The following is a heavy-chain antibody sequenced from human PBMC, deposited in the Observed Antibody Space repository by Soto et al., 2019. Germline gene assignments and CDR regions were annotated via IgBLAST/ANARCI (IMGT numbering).Heavy chain of an antibody. Sequence: QVQLVESGGGVVQPRRSLRLSCAASGFTFSSYAMHWVRQAPGKGLEWVAVISYDGSNKYYADSVKGRFTISRDNSKNTLYLQMNSLRAEDTAVYYCARDPNGSDGSGIRVHFDYWGQRTLVTVSS. CDR2: ISYDGSNK. J-gene: IGHJ4*02. CDR3: ARDPNGSDGSGIRVHFDY. CDR1: GFTFSSYA. V-gene: IGHV3-30-3*01. D-gene: IGHD3-10*01.